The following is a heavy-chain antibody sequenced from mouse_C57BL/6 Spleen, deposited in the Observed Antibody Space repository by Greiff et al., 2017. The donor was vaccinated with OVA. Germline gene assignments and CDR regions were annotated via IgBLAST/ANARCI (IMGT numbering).Heavy chain of an antibody. D-gene: IGHD3-1*01. J-gene: IGHJ3*01. Sequence: QVQLQQPGAELVKPGASVKLSCKASGYTFTSYWMHWVKQRPGQGLEWIGMIHPNSGSTNYNEKFKSKDIMTVDTSSSTAYMQLSSLTSEDSAVYYCAREGLYGRFAYWGQGTLVTVSA. V-gene: IGHV1-64*01. CDR3: AREGLYGRFAY. CDR1: GYTFTSYW. CDR2: IHPNSGST.